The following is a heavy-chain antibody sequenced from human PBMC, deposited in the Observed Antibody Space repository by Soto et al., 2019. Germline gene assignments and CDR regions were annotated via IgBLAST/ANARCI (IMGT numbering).Heavy chain of an antibody. CDR1: GDSIISSAYN. V-gene: IGHV4-39*01. CDR2: IFYTGRS. Sequence: SETLSLTCTVSGDSIISSAYNWGWIRQAPGEGLQWIGSIFYTGRSDYNPTLKTRATISVDTSKNQFSLKLTSVTAADTAMYYCARLPTGFPNWFDPWGQGTLVTVS. J-gene: IGHJ5*02. CDR3: ARLPTGFPNWFDP.